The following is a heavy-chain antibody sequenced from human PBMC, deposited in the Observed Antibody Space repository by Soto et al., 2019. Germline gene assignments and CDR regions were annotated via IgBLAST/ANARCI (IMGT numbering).Heavy chain of an antibody. CDR2: ISYDGSNK. J-gene: IGHJ4*02. V-gene: IGHV3-30-3*01. CDR3: ARNDSPDLSQKIVVVVAAIGY. Sequence: QVQLVESGGGVVQPGRSLRLSCAASGFTFSSYAMHWVRQAPGKGLEWVAVISYDGSNKYYADSVKGRFTISRDNSKNTLYLQMNSLRAEDTAVYYCARNDSPDLSQKIVVVVAAIGYWGQGTLVTVSS. CDR1: GFTFSSYA. D-gene: IGHD2-15*01.